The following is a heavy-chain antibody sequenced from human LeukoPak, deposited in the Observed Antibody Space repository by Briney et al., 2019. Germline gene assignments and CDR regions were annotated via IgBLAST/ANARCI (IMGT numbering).Heavy chain of an antibody. J-gene: IGHJ5*02. Sequence: PSETLSLTCTDSGGSISSHYWSWIRQPPGKGLEWSGYIYYSGSTKYNPSLKSRVTISVDTSKNQFSLKLSSVTAADTAVYYCARALRYFDWLPSKYNWFDPWGQGTLVTVSS. V-gene: IGHV4-59*11. CDR1: GGSISSHY. CDR3: ARALRYFDWLPSKYNWFDP. D-gene: IGHD3-9*01. CDR2: IYYSGST.